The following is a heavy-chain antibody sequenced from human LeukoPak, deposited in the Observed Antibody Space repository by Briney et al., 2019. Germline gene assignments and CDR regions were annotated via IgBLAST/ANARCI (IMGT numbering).Heavy chain of an antibody. J-gene: IGHJ6*03. CDR1: GYAFTSHG. V-gene: IGHV1-18*01. Sequence: ASVKVSCKPFGYAFTSHGFTWVRQAPGQGLEWMGWISTYDGKTDYAQNFQGRVTMTIDASTSTAYMEVRSLRSDDTAVYYCARVSETWGYFYMYVWAKGSTVTVS. CDR3: ARVSETWGYFYMYV. CDR2: ISTYDGKT. D-gene: IGHD3-16*01.